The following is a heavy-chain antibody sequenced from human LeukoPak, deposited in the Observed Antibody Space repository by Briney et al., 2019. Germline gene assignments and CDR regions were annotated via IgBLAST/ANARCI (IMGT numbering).Heavy chain of an antibody. CDR2: ISSSGSTI. Sequence: GGSLRLSCAASGFTFSDYYMSWIRQAPGKGLEWVSYISSSGSTIYYADSVKGRFTISRDNAKNSLYLQMNSLRAEDTAVYYCARWNDYGDTRVDYWGQGTLVTVSS. D-gene: IGHD4-17*01. CDR1: GFTFSDYY. V-gene: IGHV3-11*01. CDR3: ARWNDYGDTRVDY. J-gene: IGHJ4*02.